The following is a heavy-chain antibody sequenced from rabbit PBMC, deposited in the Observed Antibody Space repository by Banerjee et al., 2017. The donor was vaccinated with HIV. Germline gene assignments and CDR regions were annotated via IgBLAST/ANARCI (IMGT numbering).Heavy chain of an antibody. D-gene: IGHD4-2*01. CDR3: ARRYAGSAYGQYFDL. CDR1: GLDFSSNA. J-gene: IGHJ4*01. CDR2: IDTGSGSI. Sequence: QSLEESGGDLVKPGASLTLTCTASGLDFSSNAMCWVRQAPGKGPEWIACIDTGSGSIYYASWAKGRFTISKTSSTTVTLQMTSLTAADTATYFCARRYAGSAYGQYFDLWGPGTLVTVS. V-gene: IGHV1S40*01.